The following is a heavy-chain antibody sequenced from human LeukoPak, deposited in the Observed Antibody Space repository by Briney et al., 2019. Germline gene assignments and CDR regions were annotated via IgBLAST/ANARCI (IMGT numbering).Heavy chain of an antibody. V-gene: IGHV3-23*01. CDR3: AKQTTSRAATAFDY. J-gene: IGHJ4*02. CDR2: ISGSGGST. CDR1: GFTFSNAW. Sequence: GGSLRLSCAASGFTFSNAWMNWVRQAPGKGLEWVSAISGSGGSTYYADSVKGRFTISRDNSKNTLYLQLNSLRAEDTAVYSWAKQTTSRAATAFDYLGQGTLVTGSS. D-gene: IGHD2-15*01.